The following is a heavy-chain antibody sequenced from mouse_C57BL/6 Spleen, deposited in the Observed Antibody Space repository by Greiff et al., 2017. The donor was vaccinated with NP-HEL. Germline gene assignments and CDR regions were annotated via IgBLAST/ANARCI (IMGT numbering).Heavy chain of an antibody. D-gene: IGHD2-4*01. CDR2: IYPGNSDT. J-gene: IGHJ1*03. Sequence: EVQLQQSGTVLARPGASVKMSCKTSGYTFTSYWMHWVKQRPGQGLEWIGAIYPGNSDTSYNQKFKGKAKLTAVTSASTAYMELSSLTNEDSAVYYFTRDDYDVRWYFDVWGTGTTVTVSS. CDR1: GYTFTSYW. CDR3: TRDDYDVRWYFDV. V-gene: IGHV1-5*01.